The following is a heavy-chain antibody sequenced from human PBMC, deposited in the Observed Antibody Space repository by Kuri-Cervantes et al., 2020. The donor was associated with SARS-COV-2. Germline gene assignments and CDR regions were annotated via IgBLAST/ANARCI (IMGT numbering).Heavy chain of an antibody. D-gene: IGHD3-10*01. CDR1: GFTFSDYN. J-gene: IGHJ6*02. V-gene: IGHV3-11*01. Sequence: AGSLRLSCAASGFTFSDYNKSWIRKAPGKGLEWVSYISSSGSTIYYADSVQGRFTISRDNAKNSLYLQMNSLRAEDTAVYYCARGTNLNYGSGSYPPPHYYDGMDVWGQGTTVTVSS. CDR3: ARGTNLNYGSGSYPPPHYYDGMDV. CDR2: ISSSGSTI.